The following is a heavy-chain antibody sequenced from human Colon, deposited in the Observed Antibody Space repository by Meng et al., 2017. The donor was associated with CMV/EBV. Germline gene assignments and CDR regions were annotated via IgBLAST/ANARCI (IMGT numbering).Heavy chain of an antibody. CDR2: ISSDGSYT. J-gene: IGHJ4*02. D-gene: IGHD6-19*01. Sequence: GGSLRLSCAASGFTFSSYWMHWVRQAPGKGLVWVSRISSDGSYTTYADSVKGRFTISRDNAKNTLYLQMNSLRADDTAVYFCAKDLSPGIAVFDYWGRERWSPSPQ. CDR3: AKDLSPGIAVFDY. V-gene: IGHV3-74*03. CDR1: GFTFSSYW.